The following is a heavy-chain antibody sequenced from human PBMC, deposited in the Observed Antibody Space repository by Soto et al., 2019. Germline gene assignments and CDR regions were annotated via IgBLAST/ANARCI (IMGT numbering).Heavy chain of an antibody. CDR2: IIPMFGTT. D-gene: IGHD3-22*01. V-gene: IGHV1-69*06. CDR1: GDTFTSYA. CDR3: AREGHHDSSGYYPGWLDT. J-gene: IGHJ5*02. Sequence: QVQLVQSGAEVRKPGSSVKVSCKASGDTFTSYAISWVRQAPGQGLEWMGQIIPMFGTTNYARKFQGRVTVTADKSTSTAYMELSSVTAGDTAVYYCAREGHHDSSGYYPGWLDTWGQGTLVTVSS.